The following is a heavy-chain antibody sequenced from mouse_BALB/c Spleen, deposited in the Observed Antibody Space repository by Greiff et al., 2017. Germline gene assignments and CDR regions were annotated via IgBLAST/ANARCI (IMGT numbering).Heavy chain of an antibody. CDR1: GYSITSGYY. V-gene: IGHV3-6*02. J-gene: IGHJ4*01. Sequence: DVQLQESGPGLVKPSQSLSLTCSVTGYSITSGYYWNWIRQFPGNKLEWMGYISYDGSNNYNPSLKNRISITRDTSKNQFFLKLNSVTTEDTATYYCARARPLDYWGQGTSVTVSS. CDR2: ISYDGSN. D-gene: IGHD6-1*01. CDR3: ARARPLDY.